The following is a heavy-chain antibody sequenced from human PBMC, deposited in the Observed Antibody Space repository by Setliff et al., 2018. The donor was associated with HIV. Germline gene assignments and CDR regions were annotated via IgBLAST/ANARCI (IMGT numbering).Heavy chain of an antibody. CDR1: GGSFSGYY. Sequence: SETLSLTCAVDGGSFSGYYWSWIRQPPGKGLEWIGSIYYGGSTYSNPSLKSRVTISVDTSKNQFSLKLASVTAADTAVYYCARGTGFNNWFDPWGQGTLVTVSS. CDR3: ARGTGFNNWFDP. CDR2: IYYGGST. J-gene: IGHJ5*02. V-gene: IGHV4-34*01.